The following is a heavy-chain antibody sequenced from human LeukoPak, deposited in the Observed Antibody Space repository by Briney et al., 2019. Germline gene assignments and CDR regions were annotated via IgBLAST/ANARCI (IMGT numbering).Heavy chain of an antibody. CDR3: AKDPVDY. J-gene: IGHJ4*02. CDR1: GFTFSSYG. Sequence: GRSLRLSCAASGFTFSSYGMHWVRQAPGKGLEWVAVISYDGSNKYYADSVKGRFTISRDNSKNTLYLQMNSLRAEDTAVYYCAKDPVDYWGQGTLVTVSS. CDR2: ISYDGSNK. V-gene: IGHV3-30*18.